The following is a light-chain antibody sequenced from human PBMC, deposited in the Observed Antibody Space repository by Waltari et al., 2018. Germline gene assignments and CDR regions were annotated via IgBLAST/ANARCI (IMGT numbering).Light chain of an antibody. CDR3: QQYYNTPRT. CDR1: QTVLYGSNNKHY. V-gene: IGKV4-1*01. J-gene: IGKJ5*01. Sequence: DIVMTKSPDSLAVSLGERATINCKSTQTVLYGSNNKHYLAWYQQKPGQPPKLLIYWASTRESGVPDRFSGSGSGTEFTLTSSSLQAEDVAVYYFQQYYNTPRTFGQGTRLEIK. CDR2: WAS.